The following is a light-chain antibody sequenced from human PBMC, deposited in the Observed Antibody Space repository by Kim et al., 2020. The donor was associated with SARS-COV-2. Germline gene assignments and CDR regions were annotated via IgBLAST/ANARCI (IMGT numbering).Light chain of an antibody. J-gene: IGKJ1*01. CDR3: QQYDDWPPWT. Sequence: SSGERATLSCRASQSVGTNVAWYQQKAGHAPQLLIYGASTRAAGIPARFSVSGSGTEFTLTISSLQSEDLAVYSCQQYDDWPPWTFGLGTKVEIK. CDR2: GAS. V-gene: IGKV3-15*01. CDR1: QSVGTN.